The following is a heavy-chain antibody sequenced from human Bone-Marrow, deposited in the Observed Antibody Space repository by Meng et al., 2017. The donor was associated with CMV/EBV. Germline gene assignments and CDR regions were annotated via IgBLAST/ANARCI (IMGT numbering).Heavy chain of an antibody. D-gene: IGHD4-17*01. CDR2: ISSSSSYI. Sequence: GESLKISCAASGFTLSSYSMNWVRQAPGKGLEWVSSISSSSSYIYYADLVKGRFTISRDNAKNSLYLQMNSLRAEDTAVYYCARDTSQTTVTKRGALRDYFDYWGQGTLVTVSS. CDR3: ARDTSQTTVTKRGALRDYFDY. V-gene: IGHV3-21*01. J-gene: IGHJ4*02. CDR1: GFTLSSYS.